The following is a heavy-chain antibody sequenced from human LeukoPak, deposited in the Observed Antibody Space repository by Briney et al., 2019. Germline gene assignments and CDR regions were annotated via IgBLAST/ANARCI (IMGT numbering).Heavy chain of an antibody. CDR3: ARGDYGGYYYYMDV. J-gene: IGHJ6*03. Sequence: GGSLRLSCAASGFTFSSYSMNWVRQAPGKGLEWVSYISRSSSTIYYADSVKGRFTISRDNAKNSLYLQMNSLRAEDTAVFYCARGDYGGYYYYMDVWGKGTTVTVSS. D-gene: IGHD4-23*01. CDR2: ISRSSSTI. V-gene: IGHV3-48*01. CDR1: GFTFSSYS.